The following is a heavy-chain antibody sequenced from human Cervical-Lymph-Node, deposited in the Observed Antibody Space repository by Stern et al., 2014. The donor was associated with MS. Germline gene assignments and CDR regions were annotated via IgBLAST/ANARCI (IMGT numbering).Heavy chain of an antibody. CDR1: GGSVSSTNW. D-gene: IGHD2/OR15-2a*01. CDR2: IYHSGAS. J-gene: IGHJ2*01. Sequence: QVQLQESGPGLVKPSGTLSLTCAVSGGSVSSTNWWSWVRQSPGKGLEWIGNIYHSGASNYRPSPRSRASISLDNSKNHLSLHLTSVTAADTAVYYCARERQQYCNSEGCSYWYFDLWGRGTLVTVYS. CDR3: ARERQQYCNSEGCSYWYFDL. V-gene: IGHV4-4*02.